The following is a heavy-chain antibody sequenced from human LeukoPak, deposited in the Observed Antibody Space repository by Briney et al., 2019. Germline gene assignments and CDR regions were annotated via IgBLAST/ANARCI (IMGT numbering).Heavy chain of an antibody. CDR1: GFSFSSYE. D-gene: IGHD5-18*01. V-gene: IGHV3-48*03. CDR2: ISGSGTTI. Sequence: GGSLRLSCAASGFSFSSYEMNWVRQAPGKGLEWVSYISGSGTTIYYADSVKGRFTISRDNAENSLYLQMNSLRAEDSAVYYCARDRGDSNGYVQYWGQGTLVTVSS. J-gene: IGHJ4*02. CDR3: ARDRGDSNGYVQY.